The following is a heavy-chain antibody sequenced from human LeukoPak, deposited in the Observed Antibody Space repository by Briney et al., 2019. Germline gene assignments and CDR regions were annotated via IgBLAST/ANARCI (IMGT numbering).Heavy chain of an antibody. V-gene: IGHV3-74*01. CDR1: GFTFSNAW. Sequence: GGSLRLSCAASGFTFSNAWMNWVRQAPGKGLVWVSRIKNDGKITTYADSVKGRFTTSRDNAKNTFYLQMNSLRVEDTAVYYCLLIILGGSSQHWGQGTLVTVSS. CDR3: LLIILGGSSQH. J-gene: IGHJ1*01. CDR2: IKNDGKIT. D-gene: IGHD3-3*01.